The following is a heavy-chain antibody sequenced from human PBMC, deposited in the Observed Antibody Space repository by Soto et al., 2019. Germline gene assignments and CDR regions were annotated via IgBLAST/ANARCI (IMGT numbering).Heavy chain of an antibody. V-gene: IGHV3-30-3*01. CDR2: VSYDGNNQ. J-gene: IGHJ4*02. CDR1: GFIFSNYA. D-gene: IGHD3-22*01. CDR3: ARDRVYYYDNSGYYNFDY. Sequence: QVQLVESGGGVVQPGRSLRVSCAASGFIFSNYAMHWVRQAPGKGLEWVAVVSYDGNNQSYAESVKGRFTISRDSSKTILYLQMNNLREEDTAVYYCARDRVYYYDNSGYYNFDYWGQGTLVIVSS.